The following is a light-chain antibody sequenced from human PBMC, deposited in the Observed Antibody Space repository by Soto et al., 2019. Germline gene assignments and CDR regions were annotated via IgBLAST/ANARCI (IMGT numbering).Light chain of an antibody. V-gene: IGKV3-20*01. Sequence: DIVLTQSPGTLSFSPGERATLSCRASQSVSSYLAWYQQKPGQAPKVLIYRASSRATGIPDRFSGSGSGTDFTLTISRLEPEDFAVYYCQQYGSSPLTFGGGTKVDIK. CDR2: RAS. CDR1: QSVSSY. CDR3: QQYGSSPLT. J-gene: IGKJ4*01.